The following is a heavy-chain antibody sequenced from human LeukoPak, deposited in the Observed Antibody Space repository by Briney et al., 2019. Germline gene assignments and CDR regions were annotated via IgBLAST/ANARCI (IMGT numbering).Heavy chain of an antibody. V-gene: IGHV3-7*01. D-gene: IGHD3-10*01. J-gene: IGHJ4*02. CDR2: IKQDGSEK. Sequence: GGSLRLSCAASGFTFSSYAMSWVRQAPGKGLEWVANIKQDGSEKYYVDSVKGRFTISRDNAKNPLYLQMNSLRAEDTAVYYCARAALWFGELHFDYWGQGTLVTVSS. CDR3: ARAALWFGELHFDY. CDR1: GFTFSSYA.